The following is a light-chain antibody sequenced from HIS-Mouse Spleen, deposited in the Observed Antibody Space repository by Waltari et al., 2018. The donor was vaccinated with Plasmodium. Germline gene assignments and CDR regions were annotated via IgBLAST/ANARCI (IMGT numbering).Light chain of an antibody. CDR1: QRVSSSY. Sequence: EVVLTQSPGTLSLSQGERAALSCRASQRVSSSYLAWYQQKPGQAPRLHIYGASSRATGIPDRFSGSGSGTDFTLTISRLEPEDFAVYYCQQYGSSPYTFGQGTKLEIK. V-gene: IGKV3-20*01. J-gene: IGKJ2*01. CDR3: QQYGSSPYT. CDR2: GAS.